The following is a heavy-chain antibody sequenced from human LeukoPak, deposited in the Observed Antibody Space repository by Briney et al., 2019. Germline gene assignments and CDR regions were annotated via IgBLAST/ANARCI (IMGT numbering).Heavy chain of an antibody. CDR3: ARLELLWFGELLGGVDY. D-gene: IGHD3-10*01. CDR2: IYYSGST. Sequence: SETLSLTCTVSGGSISSSSYYWGWIRQPPGKGLEWIGSIYYSGSTYYNPSHKSRVTISVDTSKNQFSLKLSSVTAADTAVYYCARLELLWFGELLGGVDYWGQGTLVTVSS. J-gene: IGHJ4*02. CDR1: GGSISSSSYY. V-gene: IGHV4-39*01.